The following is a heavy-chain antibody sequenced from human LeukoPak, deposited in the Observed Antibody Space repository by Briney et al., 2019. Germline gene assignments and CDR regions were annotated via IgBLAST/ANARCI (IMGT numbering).Heavy chain of an antibody. CDR1: GFTFSSYA. Sequence: GGSLRLSCAASGFTFSSYAMSWVRQAPGKGLEWVSGISGSGGTTNYADSVEGRFTISRDNAKNSLYLQMNSLRAEDTAVYYCARDRIGRAFDIWGQGTMVTVSS. D-gene: IGHD1-26*01. CDR2: ISGSGGTT. J-gene: IGHJ3*02. V-gene: IGHV3-23*01. CDR3: ARDRIGRAFDI.